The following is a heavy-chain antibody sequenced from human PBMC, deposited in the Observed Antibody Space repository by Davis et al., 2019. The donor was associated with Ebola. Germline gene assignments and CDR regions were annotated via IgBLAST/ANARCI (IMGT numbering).Heavy chain of an antibody. CDR3: ASFGSSSWFGFDY. Sequence: GESLKISCKGSGYSFTSYWIGWVRQMPGKGLEWMGIIYPGDSDTSYSPSFPGQVTISADKSISTAYLQWSSLKASDTAMYYCASFGSSSWFGFDYWGQGTLVTVSS. V-gene: IGHV5-51*01. J-gene: IGHJ4*02. CDR1: GYSFTSYW. CDR2: IYPGDSDT. D-gene: IGHD6-13*01.